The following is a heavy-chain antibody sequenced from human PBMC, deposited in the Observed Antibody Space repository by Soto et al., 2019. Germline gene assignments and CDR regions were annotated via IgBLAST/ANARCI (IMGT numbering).Heavy chain of an antibody. CDR2: ISSSSSYI. J-gene: IGHJ6*02. Sequence: GGSLRLSCAASGFTFSSYSMNWVRQAPGKGLEWVSSISSSSSYIYYADSVKGRFTISRDNAKNSLYLQMNSLRAEDTAVYYCARSIAVAGTGYYYGMDVWGQGATVTVSS. CDR3: ARSIAVAGTGYYYGMDV. D-gene: IGHD6-19*01. CDR1: GFTFSSYS. V-gene: IGHV3-21*01.